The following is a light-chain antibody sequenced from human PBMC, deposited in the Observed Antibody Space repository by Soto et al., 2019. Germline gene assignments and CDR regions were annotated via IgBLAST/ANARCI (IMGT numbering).Light chain of an antibody. CDR2: DAS. CDR1: QSVSSNF. J-gene: IGKJ2*01. CDR3: QQYGTSPYT. Sequence: EIVLTQSPGTLSLSPGERATLSCRASQSVSSNFLARYQQKPGQAPRFLIYDASTRATGIPDRFSGSGSGTDFTLTISRLEPEDFAVYYCQQYGTSPYTFGQRTKLEIK. V-gene: IGKV3-20*01.